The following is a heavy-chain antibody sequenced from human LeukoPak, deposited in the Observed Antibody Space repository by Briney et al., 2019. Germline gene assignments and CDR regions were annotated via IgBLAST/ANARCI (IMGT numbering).Heavy chain of an antibody. CDR2: ISADGGST. V-gene: IGHV3-64*02. CDR3: ARVVGYGNFDY. D-gene: IGHD2-15*01. CDR1: GFTLSSYS. J-gene: IGHJ4*02. Sequence: GGSLRPSCAASGFTLSSYSMHWVRQTPGEGLEYVSAISADGGSTYYADSVKGRFTISRDNSKNTLYLQMDSLRPEDMAVYYCARVVGYGNFDYWGQGALVTVSS.